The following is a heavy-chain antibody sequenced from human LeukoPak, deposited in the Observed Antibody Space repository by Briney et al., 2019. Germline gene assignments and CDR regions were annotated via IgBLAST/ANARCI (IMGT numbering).Heavy chain of an antibody. Sequence: PGGSLRLSCAASGFTFSSYEMNWVRQAPGKGLEWVSYISSSGSTIYYADSVKGRFTISRDYSKNTLYLQMNSLRAEDTAVYYCAKELLNNWDDDGGYFFDYWGQGTLVTVSS. CDR1: GFTFSSYE. J-gene: IGHJ4*02. CDR3: AKELLNNWDDDGGYFFDY. D-gene: IGHD1-1*01. CDR2: ISSSGSTI. V-gene: IGHV3-48*03.